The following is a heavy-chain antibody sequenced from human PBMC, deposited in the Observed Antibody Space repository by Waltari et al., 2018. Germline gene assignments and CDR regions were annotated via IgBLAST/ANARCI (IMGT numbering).Heavy chain of an antibody. D-gene: IGHD3-10*01. J-gene: IGHJ6*03. CDR3: ARGRVNGYMDV. CDR2: ISTSSSPI. CDR1: GFTFSGYS. Sequence: EVQLVESGGGLVQPGGSLRLSCAASGFTFSGYSMNWVRQAPGKGLEWISYISTSSSPIYCADSVKGRFTISRDNAKNSLYLQMNSLRAEDTAVYYCARGRVNGYMDVWGKGTTVTVSS. V-gene: IGHV3-48*04.